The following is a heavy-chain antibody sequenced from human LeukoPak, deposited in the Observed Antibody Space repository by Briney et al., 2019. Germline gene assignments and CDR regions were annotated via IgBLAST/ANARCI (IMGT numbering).Heavy chain of an antibody. D-gene: IGHD2-8*02. J-gene: IGHJ2*01. CDR1: GYSFATHG. V-gene: IGHV1-69*13. CDR3: ARDQHPTGWYFDL. Sequence: ASVKVSCKASGYSFATHGISWVRQAPGQGLEWMGGIIPIFGTANYAQKFQGRVTITADESTSTAYMELSRLRSEDTAVYYCARDQHPTGWYFDLWGRGTLVTVSS. CDR2: IIPIFGTA.